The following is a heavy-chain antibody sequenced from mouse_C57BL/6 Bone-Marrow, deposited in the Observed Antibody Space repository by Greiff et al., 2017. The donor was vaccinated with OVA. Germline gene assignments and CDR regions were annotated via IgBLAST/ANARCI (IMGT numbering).Heavy chain of an antibody. V-gene: IGHV1-85*01. CDR2: IYPSDGST. D-gene: IGHD1-1*02. Sequence: QVQLQQSGPELVKPGASVKLSCKASGYTFTSYDINWVKQRPGQGLEWIGWIYPSDGSTKYNEKFKGKATLTVDTSSSTAYMELHSLTTADTSVYICARRGYGSCNYWDFCGRGTAPTVT. CDR3: ARRGYGSCNYWDFCG. CDR1: GYTFTSYD. J-gene: IGHJ1*03.